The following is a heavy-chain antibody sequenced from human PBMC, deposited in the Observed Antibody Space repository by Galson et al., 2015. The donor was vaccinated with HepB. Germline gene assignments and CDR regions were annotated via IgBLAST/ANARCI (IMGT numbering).Heavy chain of an antibody. CDR3: ASGVIIPSHGAFDF. V-gene: IGHV5-10-1*01. Sequence: QSGAEVTKPGESLRISCQGSGYNFISYWITWVRQMPGKGLELLGRIDPSDSYTTYSPSFEGHVTISADKSLSTAYLQWSGLKASDTAIYYCASGVIIPSHGAFDFWGQGTLVTVSS. D-gene: IGHD3-10*01. CDR2: IDPSDSYT. CDR1: GYNFISYW. J-gene: IGHJ3*01.